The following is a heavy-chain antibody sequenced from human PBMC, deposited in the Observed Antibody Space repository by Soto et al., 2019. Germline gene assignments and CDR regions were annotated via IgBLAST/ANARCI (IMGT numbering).Heavy chain of an antibody. D-gene: IGHD5-12*01. J-gene: IGHJ4*02. CDR2: ITGSGVNR. CDR1: GFTFSSSA. V-gene: IGHV3-23*01. CDR3: ARHPSGYIGNLGY. Sequence: GSLRLSCAASGFTFSSSAMSWVRQAPGKGLEWVSTITGSGVNRYHADSVQGRFTISRDNSKDTLYLQMNSLRAEDTALYYCARHPSGYIGNLGYWGQGTLVTVSS.